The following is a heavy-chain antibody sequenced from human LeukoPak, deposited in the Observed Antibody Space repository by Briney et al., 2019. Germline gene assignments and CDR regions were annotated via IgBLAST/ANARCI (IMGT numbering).Heavy chain of an antibody. CDR2: INSDGTIT. V-gene: IGHV3-74*01. D-gene: IGHD6-19*01. Sequence: GGSLRLSCAASGFTFSNYSMNWVRQAPGKGLEWLSRINSDGTITSYADSLEGRFTISRDNSKNTLYLQMNSLRAEDTAVYYCARDWSSGIAVAGPLDYWGQGTLVTVSS. CDR1: GFTFSNYS. J-gene: IGHJ4*02. CDR3: ARDWSSGIAVAGPLDY.